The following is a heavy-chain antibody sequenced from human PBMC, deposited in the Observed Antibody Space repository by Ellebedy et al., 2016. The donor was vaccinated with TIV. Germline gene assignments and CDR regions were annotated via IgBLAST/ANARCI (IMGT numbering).Heavy chain of an antibody. CDR2: IKSKVAGGTA. V-gene: IGHV3-15*07. J-gene: IGHJ4*02. CDR3: TTGWGQYFDY. D-gene: IGHD3-16*01. Sequence: GESLKISCAASDFTLNNAYMNWVRQAPGEGLEWVGRIKSKVAGGTADYAAPVKDRFSISRDDSRNMVFVQMNSLKTEDTAVYYCTTGWGQYFDYWGQGTLVTVSS. CDR1: DFTLNNAY.